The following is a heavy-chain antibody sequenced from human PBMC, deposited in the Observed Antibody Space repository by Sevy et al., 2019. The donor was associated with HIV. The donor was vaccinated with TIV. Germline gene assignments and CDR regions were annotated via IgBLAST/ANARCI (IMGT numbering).Heavy chain of an antibody. CDR3: ARMPPRGVIAPNWFDP. CDR2: INPNSGGT. D-gene: IGHD3-10*01. CDR1: GYTFTGYY. Sequence: ASVKVSCKASGYTFTGYYMHWVRQAPGQGLEWMGRINPNSGGTNYAQKFQGRVTMTRDTSISTAYMELSRLRSDDTAVYYCARMPPRGVIAPNWFDPRGQGTLVTVSS. V-gene: IGHV1-2*06. J-gene: IGHJ5*02.